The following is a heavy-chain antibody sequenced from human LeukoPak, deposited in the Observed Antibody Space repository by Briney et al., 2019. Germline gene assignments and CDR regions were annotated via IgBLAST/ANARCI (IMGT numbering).Heavy chain of an antibody. J-gene: IGHJ4*02. CDR3: VRDSRGPLGYFDS. V-gene: IGHV3-9*01. Sequence: GGSLRLSCAASGFTFDDYAMHWVRQAPGKGLEWVSGISWNSGSIDYADSVKGRFTISRDNAKNSLYLQMNSLRAEDTALYYCVRDSRGPLGYFDSWGQGTLVTVSS. D-gene: IGHD3-16*01. CDR2: ISWNSGSI. CDR1: GFTFDDYA.